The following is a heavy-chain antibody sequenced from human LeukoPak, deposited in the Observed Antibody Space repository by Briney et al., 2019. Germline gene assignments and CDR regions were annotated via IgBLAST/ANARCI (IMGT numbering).Heavy chain of an antibody. CDR2: ITNDGSST. CDR1: GLTFSSHW. Sequence: PGGSLRLSCAASGLTFSSHWMHWVRQAPGKGLVWVSRITNDGSSTTYADSVKGRFTISRDNAKNMLYLQVNSLRAEDTAVYYCVKVRVGSGYETPDYWGQGTLVTVSS. CDR3: VKVRVGSGYETPDY. V-gene: IGHV3-74*01. J-gene: IGHJ4*02. D-gene: IGHD5-12*01.